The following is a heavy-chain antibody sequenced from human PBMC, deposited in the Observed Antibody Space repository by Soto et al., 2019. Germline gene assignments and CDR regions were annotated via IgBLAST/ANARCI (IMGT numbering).Heavy chain of an antibody. D-gene: IGHD2-15*01. J-gene: IGHJ4*02. CDR3: ATSNCPLY. CDR2: IKYDGSQK. V-gene: IGHV3-7*05. CDR1: GVTLSGYW. Sequence: EVQLVESGEGLFEPGGSLRLSCAASGVTLSGYWMNWVRQAPGRGLEWVANIKYDGSQKYYVGSVKGRFTISRDNAKNSLYLQMNSLTVDDTAVYYCATSNCPLYWGQGTLVTVSS.